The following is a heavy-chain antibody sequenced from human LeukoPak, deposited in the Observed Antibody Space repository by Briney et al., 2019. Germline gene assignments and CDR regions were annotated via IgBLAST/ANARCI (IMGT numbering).Heavy chain of an antibody. Sequence: GGSLRLSCAASGFTFSSYSMNWVRQAPGKGLEWVSVISGSGGSTYYADSVKGRFTISRDNSKNTLYLQMNSLRAEDTAVYYCAKEIYGDPTGGRFQHWGQGTLVTVSS. V-gene: IGHV3-23*01. CDR1: GFTFSSYS. CDR2: ISGSGGST. J-gene: IGHJ1*01. D-gene: IGHD4-17*01. CDR3: AKEIYGDPTGGRFQH.